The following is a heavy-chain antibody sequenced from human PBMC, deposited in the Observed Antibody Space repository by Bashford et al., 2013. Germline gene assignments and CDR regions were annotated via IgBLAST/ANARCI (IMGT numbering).Heavy chain of an antibody. CDR1: GGTFSSYA. J-gene: IGHJ6*02. Sequence: SVKVSCKASGGTFSSYAISWVRQAPGQGLEWMGGIIPIFGTANYAQKFQGRVTITADESTSTAYMELSSLRSEDTAVYYCARGYCSGGSCYTGPYYYYGMDVVGPRDHGHRLL. CDR2: IIPIFGTA. D-gene: IGHD2-15*01. CDR3: ARGYCSGGSCYTGPYYYYGMDV. V-gene: IGHV1-69*13.